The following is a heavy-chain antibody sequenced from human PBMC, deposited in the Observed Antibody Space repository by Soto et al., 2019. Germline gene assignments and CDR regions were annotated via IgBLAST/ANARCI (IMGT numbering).Heavy chain of an antibody. J-gene: IGHJ3*02. CDR2: ISPYNGNT. CDR1: GYTFISDG. Sequence: HVQLVQSGAEVKKPGASLKVSCKASGYTFISDGVSWVRQAPGQGLEWLGWISPYNGNTNYAQKFQGRITMTTDTSTSTVYMDLRSLRTDDTAVYYCARDQTKWLTDAFDIWGQGTMVVVSS. V-gene: IGHV1-18*01. D-gene: IGHD5-12*01. CDR3: ARDQTKWLTDAFDI.